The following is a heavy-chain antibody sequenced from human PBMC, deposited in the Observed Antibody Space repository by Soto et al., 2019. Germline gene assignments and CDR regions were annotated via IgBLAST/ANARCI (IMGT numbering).Heavy chain of an antibody. V-gene: IGHV1-18*04. CDR3: ARPAFGFWSGSGYYYYGLDV. D-gene: IGHD3-3*01. J-gene: IGHJ6*02. CDR2: ISAYNGNT. CDR1: GYTFTSYG. Sequence: ASVKVSCKASGYTFTSYGISWVRQAPGQGLEWMGWISAYNGNTNYAQKLQGRATMTTDTSTSTAYMELSGLRSDDTAVYYCARPAFGFWSGSGYYYYGLDVWGQGAMVTVSS.